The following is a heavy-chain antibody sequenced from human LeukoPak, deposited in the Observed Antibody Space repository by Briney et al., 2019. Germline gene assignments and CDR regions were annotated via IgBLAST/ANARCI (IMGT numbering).Heavy chain of an antibody. CDR2: IYHSGRT. Sequence: SQTLSLTCDVSGGSITSGEYFWSWLRQPPGKGLEWLGYIYHSGRTSYNPPLKSRVPISVDRPKNQFSLRVSSVTAADTAVYYCARVAASALYYFDYWGQGTLVTVSS. CDR1: GGSITSGEYF. D-gene: IGHD6-13*01. J-gene: IGHJ4*02. CDR3: ARVAASALYYFDY. V-gene: IGHV4-30-2*01.